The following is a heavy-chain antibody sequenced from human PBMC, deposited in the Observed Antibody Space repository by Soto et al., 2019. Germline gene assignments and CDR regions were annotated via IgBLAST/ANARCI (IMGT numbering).Heavy chain of an antibody. CDR2: IYTSGNT. D-gene: IGHD1-7*01. CDR1: GGSISSYH. J-gene: IGHJ4*02. V-gene: IGHV4-4*07. Sequence: SETLSLTCTVSGGSISSYHWSWIRQSAGKGLEWIGRIYTSGNTHYNPSLKSRVTVSTDTSKNQFFLTVNSVTAADSAVYYCARESGDNWDYEAYWGQGTLVTVSS. CDR3: ARESGDNWDYEAY.